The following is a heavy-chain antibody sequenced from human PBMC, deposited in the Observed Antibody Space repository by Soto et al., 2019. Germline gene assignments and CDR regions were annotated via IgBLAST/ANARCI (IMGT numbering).Heavy chain of an antibody. V-gene: IGHV4-39*01. CDR1: GGSFSMTTYY. CDR3: AIHYLYDSGTYRRWFDS. Sequence: SETLSLTCPVSGGSFSMTTYYWAWIRQPPGKGLEWIGSVYYTGSTYYNPSLKSRLTISVDTSMHQFSLKLSSVTAADTAVYYCAIHYLYDSGTYRRWFDSWGQGTLVTVSS. J-gene: IGHJ5*01. D-gene: IGHD3-10*01. CDR2: VYYTGST.